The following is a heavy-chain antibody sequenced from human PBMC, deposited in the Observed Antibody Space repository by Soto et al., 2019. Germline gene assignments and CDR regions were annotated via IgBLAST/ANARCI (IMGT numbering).Heavy chain of an antibody. CDR3: ARVKRGTSWFFDL. CDR1: GFKFSNYA. J-gene: IGHJ5*02. CDR2: ISATGGGT. D-gene: IGHD6-13*01. V-gene: IGHV3-23*01. Sequence: GGSLRLSCAASGFKFSNYAMSWVRQAPGKGLEWVSLISATGGGTYYADSVKGRFTISRDNSKNTVSLQMNSLRAADSAVYYCARVKRGTSWFFDLWGQGTLVNVSS.